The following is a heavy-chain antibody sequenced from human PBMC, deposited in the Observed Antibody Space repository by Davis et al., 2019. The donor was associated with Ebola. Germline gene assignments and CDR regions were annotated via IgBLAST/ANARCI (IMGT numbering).Heavy chain of an antibody. D-gene: IGHD1-26*01. J-gene: IGHJ4*02. Sequence: ASVKVSCKASGYTFTSYGISWVRQAPGQGLEWMGWISAYNGNTNYAQKLQGRVTMTTDTSTSTVYMELSSLRSEDTAVYYCARDGGGSYYAVLNFDYWGQGTLVTVSS. CDR2: ISAYNGNT. V-gene: IGHV1-18*01. CDR1: GYTFTSYG. CDR3: ARDGGGSYYAVLNFDY.